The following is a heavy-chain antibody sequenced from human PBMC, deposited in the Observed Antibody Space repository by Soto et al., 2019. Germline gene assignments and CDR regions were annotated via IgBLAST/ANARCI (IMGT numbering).Heavy chain of an antibody. CDR1: GGSVSSGSYY. CDR2: IYYSGST. Sequence: SETLSLTCTVSGGSVSSGSYYWSWIRQPPGKGLGWIGYIYYSGSTNYNPSLKSQVTISVDTSKNQFSLKLSSVTAADTAVYYCERDVVTSRGLDIWGQGTMVTVS. V-gene: IGHV4-61*01. J-gene: IGHJ3*02. CDR3: ERDVVTSRGLDI. D-gene: IGHD2-21*02.